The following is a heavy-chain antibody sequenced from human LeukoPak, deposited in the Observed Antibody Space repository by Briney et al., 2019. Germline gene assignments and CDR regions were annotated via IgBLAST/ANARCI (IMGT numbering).Heavy chain of an antibody. CDR1: GGSFSGYY. CDR3: ARGHVLRYFDWPPHDAFDI. V-gene: IGHV4-34*01. CDR2: INHSGST. Sequence: SETLSLTCAVYGGSFSGYYWSWIRQPPGKGLEWIGEINHSGSTNYNPSLKSRVTISVDTSKNQFSLKLSSVTAADTAVYYCARGHVLRYFDWPPHDAFDIWGQGTMVTVSS. D-gene: IGHD3-9*01. J-gene: IGHJ3*02.